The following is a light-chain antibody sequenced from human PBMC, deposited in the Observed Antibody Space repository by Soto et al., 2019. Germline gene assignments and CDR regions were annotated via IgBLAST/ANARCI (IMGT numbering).Light chain of an antibody. CDR3: QQYNDWPTWT. CDR2: AAS. V-gene: IGKV3-15*01. CDR1: QSISSN. J-gene: IGKJ1*01. Sequence: EIVRTQSPATLSVSPGERATLSCRASQSISSNLAWYQQKPGQAPRLLISAASTRATGVPARFSGSGSGTEFTLTISSLQSEDCAAYYCQQYNDWPTWTFGQGTKVEIK.